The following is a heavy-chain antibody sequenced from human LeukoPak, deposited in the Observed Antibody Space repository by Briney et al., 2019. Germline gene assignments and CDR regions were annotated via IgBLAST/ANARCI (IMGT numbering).Heavy chain of an antibody. J-gene: IGHJ4*02. Sequence: GGSLRLSCAASGFTFSSYSTNWVRQAPGKGLEWVSSISSSSSYIYYADSVKGRFTISRDNAKNSLYLQMNSLRAEDTAVYYCSRIVGGSGGSCYDYFDYWGQGTLVTVSS. CDR3: SRIVGGSGGSCYDYFDY. V-gene: IGHV3-21*01. CDR2: ISSSSSYI. D-gene: IGHD2-15*01. CDR1: GFTFSSYS.